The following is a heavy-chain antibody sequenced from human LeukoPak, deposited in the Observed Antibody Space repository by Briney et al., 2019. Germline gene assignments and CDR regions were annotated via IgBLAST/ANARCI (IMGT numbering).Heavy chain of an antibody. CDR2: IKSKTDSGTT. Sequence: GGSLRLSCAASGFTFSNAWMSWVRQAPGKGLEWVGRIKSKTDSGTTDYAAPVKGRFTISRDDSKNTLYLQMNSLKTEDTAVYYCTTDLFSRYCSSTSCSGGYYYYGMDVWGQGTTVTVSS. D-gene: IGHD2-2*01. J-gene: IGHJ6*02. CDR1: GFTFSNAW. V-gene: IGHV3-15*01. CDR3: TTDLFSRYCSSTSCSGGYYYYGMDV.